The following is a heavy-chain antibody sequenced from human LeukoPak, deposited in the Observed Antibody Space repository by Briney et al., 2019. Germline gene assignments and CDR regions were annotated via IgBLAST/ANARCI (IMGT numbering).Heavy chain of an antibody. CDR1: GGSFSDYY. Sequence: PSETLSLTCAVYGGSFSDYYWSWIRQPPGKGLEWIGEISHSGSTHYNPSLKSRVTISVDTSKNQFSLKLSSVTAADTAVYYCASYYYGFEYWGQGTLVTVSS. CDR2: ISHSGST. D-gene: IGHD3-10*01. J-gene: IGHJ4*02. V-gene: IGHV4-34*01. CDR3: ASYYYGFEY.